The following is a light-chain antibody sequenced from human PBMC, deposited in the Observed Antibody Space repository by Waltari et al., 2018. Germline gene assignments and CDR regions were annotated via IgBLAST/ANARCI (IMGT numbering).Light chain of an antibody. CDR2: GAS. Sequence: EVVLTQSPGTVSLSPGERVTLSCRASATCFSSSLAWYQQRPGQAPRLLIYGASKRATDTPDRFSGGGSGTDFTLTISRLEPEDFAVYYCQQYGSSPLTFGGGTKVEIK. CDR3: QQYGSSPLT. V-gene: IGKV3-20*01. CDR1: ATCFSSS. J-gene: IGKJ4*01.